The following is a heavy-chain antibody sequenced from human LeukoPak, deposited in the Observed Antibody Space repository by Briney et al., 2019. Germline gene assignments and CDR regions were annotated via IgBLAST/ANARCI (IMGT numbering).Heavy chain of an antibody. Sequence: SETLSLTCTVSGGSIHTYNWMWIRQPAGKGLEFIGRNNFAGRGYYNPSLKSRVTISVDSPSNQFSLELTSVTAADTAVYDCARDRQHSYGSDLDHWGQGILVTVSS. V-gene: IGHV4-4*07. CDR2: NNFAGRG. D-gene: IGHD5-18*01. J-gene: IGHJ4*02. CDR3: ARDRQHSYGSDLDH. CDR1: GGSIHTYN.